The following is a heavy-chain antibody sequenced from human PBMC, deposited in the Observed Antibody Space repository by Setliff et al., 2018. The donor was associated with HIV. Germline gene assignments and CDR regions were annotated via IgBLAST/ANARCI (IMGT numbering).Heavy chain of an antibody. CDR3: ARVGRSVTGP. CDR2: IIPMFSIP. V-gene: IGHV1-69*04. J-gene: IGHJ5*02. Sequence: GASVKVSCKASGGTFSSYAITWVRQAPGQGLEWVGRIIPMFSIPNYSQRFQGRVTITADRSTNTVYMELSSLRSDDTAVYYCARVGRSVTGPWGQGTLVTVS. CDR1: GGTFSSYA. D-gene: IGHD6-19*01.